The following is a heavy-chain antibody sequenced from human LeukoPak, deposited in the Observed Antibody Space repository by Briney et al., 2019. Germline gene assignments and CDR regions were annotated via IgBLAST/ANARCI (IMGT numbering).Heavy chain of an antibody. V-gene: IGHV1-69*04. J-gene: IGHJ6*02. CDR2: IIPILGIA. Sequence: SVKVSCKASGGTFSSYAISWVRQAPGQGLEWMGRIIPILGIANYAQKFQGRVTITADKSTSTAYMELSSLRSEDTAVHYCANRNGYYYGMDVWGQGTTVTVSS. D-gene: IGHD1-1*01. CDR3: ANRNGYYYGMDV. CDR1: GGTFSSYA.